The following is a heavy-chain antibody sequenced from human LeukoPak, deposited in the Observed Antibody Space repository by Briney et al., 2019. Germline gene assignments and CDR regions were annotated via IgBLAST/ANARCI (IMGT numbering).Heavy chain of an antibody. V-gene: IGHV4-59*01. Sequence: PSETLSLTCIVSGGSISSSYWSWIRQPPGKGLEWIGYIYYSGSAKYNPSLKSRVTISVDTSKNQFSLKLSSVTAADTAVYYCARVPYFGASPDYWGQGTLVTVSS. CDR1: GGSISSSY. CDR2: IYYSGSA. J-gene: IGHJ4*02. CDR3: ARVPYFGASPDY. D-gene: IGHD3-10*01.